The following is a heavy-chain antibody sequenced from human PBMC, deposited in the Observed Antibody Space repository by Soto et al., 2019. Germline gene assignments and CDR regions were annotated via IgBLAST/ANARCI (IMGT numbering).Heavy chain of an antibody. J-gene: IGHJ6*02. CDR3: ARGPSFGGSHLLYYYYYYGMDV. CDR1: GGSISSYY. V-gene: IGHV4-4*07. CDR2: IYTSGST. D-gene: IGHD1-26*01. Sequence: QLQLQESGPGLVKPSETLSLTCTVSGGSISSYYWSWIRQPAGKGLEWIGRIYTSGSTNYNPSLKSRVTMSVDTSKNQIALKLSSVTAADTAVYYCARGPSFGGSHLLYYYYYYGMDVLGQGTTVTVSS.